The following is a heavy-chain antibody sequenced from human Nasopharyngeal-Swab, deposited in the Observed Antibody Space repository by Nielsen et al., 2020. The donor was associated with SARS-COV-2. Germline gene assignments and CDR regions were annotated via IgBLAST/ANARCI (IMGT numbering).Heavy chain of an antibody. J-gene: IGHJ6*02. D-gene: IGHD6-19*01. CDR1: GGSFSGYY. V-gene: IGHV4-34*01. Sequence: SGTLSLTCAVYGGSFSGYYWSWIRQPPGKGLEWIGEINHSGSTNYNPSLKSRVTISVDTSKNQFSLKLSSVTAADTAVYYCARGEYSSGWGYYYYYGMDVWGQGTTVTVSS. CDR3: ARGEYSSGWGYYYYYGMDV. CDR2: INHSGST.